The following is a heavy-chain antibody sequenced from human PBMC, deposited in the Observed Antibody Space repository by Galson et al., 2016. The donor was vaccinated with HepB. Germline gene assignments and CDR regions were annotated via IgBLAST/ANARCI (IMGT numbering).Heavy chain of an antibody. Sequence: SLRLSCAASGFSVSDNYMGWIRQAPGKGLQWVSYISSSDNTIYYTNSVRGRFTLSRDNAQNSLFLQMNRLRAEDTAVYYCARGRATSVRGLVGYYFDWWGQGTLVTVSS. CDR3: ARGRATSVRGLVGYYFDW. D-gene: IGHD3-10*01. CDR1: GFSVSDNY. CDR2: ISSSDNTI. V-gene: IGHV3-11*04. J-gene: IGHJ4*02.